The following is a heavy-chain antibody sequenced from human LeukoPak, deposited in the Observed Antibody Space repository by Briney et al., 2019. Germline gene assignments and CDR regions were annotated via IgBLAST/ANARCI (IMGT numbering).Heavy chain of an antibody. CDR2: INGDGSNT. CDR3: ARGLGPDWYFDL. Sequence: GGSLRLSCAASGFTFSSYWMHWVRQAPGKGLVWVSRINGDGSNTSYADSVKGRFMISRDNAKNTLYLQMNSLRAEDTAVYYCARGLGPDWYFDLWGRGTLVTVSS. CDR1: GFTFSSYW. V-gene: IGHV3-74*01. J-gene: IGHJ2*01.